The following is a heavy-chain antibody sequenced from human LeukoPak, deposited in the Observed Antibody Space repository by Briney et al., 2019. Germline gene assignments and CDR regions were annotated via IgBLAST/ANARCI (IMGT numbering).Heavy chain of an antibody. D-gene: IGHD5-18*01. Sequence: ASVKVSCKASGYTFTSYGISWVRQAPGQGLEWMGWISAYNGNTNYAQKLQGRVTMTTDTSTSTAYMELRSLRSDDTAVYYCARQTTAMVSLDYMDVWGKGTTVTVSS. CDR1: GYTFTSYG. CDR3: ARQTTAMVSLDYMDV. V-gene: IGHV1-18*01. CDR2: ISAYNGNT. J-gene: IGHJ6*03.